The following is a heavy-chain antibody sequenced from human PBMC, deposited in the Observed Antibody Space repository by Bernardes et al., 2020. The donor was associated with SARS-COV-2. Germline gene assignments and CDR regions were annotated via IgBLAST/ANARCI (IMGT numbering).Heavy chain of an antibody. J-gene: IGHJ4*02. CDR2: INPNSGAT. CDR3: AREGGSGNFLYFDY. D-gene: IGHD3-10*01. CDR1: GYTFTGYY. Sequence: ASVKVSCKASGYTFTGYYMHWVRQAPGQGLEWMGWINPNSGATTFAQKFQGRVTMTRDTSISTSYMELSRLRSDDTAVYYCAREGGSGNFLYFDYWGQGTLVTVSS. V-gene: IGHV1-2*02.